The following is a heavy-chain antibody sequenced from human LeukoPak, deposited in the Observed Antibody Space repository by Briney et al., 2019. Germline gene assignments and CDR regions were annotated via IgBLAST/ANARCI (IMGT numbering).Heavy chain of an antibody. Sequence: SETLSLTCIVSGGSISGYYRTWIRQPPGKGREWIRYIYYSGDTKYIPSLKSRVIISVDMSKSQFSLKLSSVTAADTAVYYCARLEWSGNYEGDFGALDIWGRGTMVTVSS. D-gene: IGHD1-26*01. V-gene: IGHV4-59*01. CDR2: IYYSGDT. CDR1: GGSISGYY. CDR3: ARLEWSGNYEGDFGALDI. J-gene: IGHJ3*02.